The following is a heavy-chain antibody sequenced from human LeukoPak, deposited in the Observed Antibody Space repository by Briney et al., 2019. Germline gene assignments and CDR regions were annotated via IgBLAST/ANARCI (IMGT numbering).Heavy chain of an antibody. V-gene: IGHV3-21*01. J-gene: IGHJ4*02. Sequence: PGGSLRLSCAASGFTFSSYSMNWVRQAPGKGLEWVSSMSSSSSYRYYADSVKGRFTISRDNAKNSLYLQMNSLRAEDTAVYYCARTFDCGGDCYSGGLDYWGQGTLVTVSS. CDR3: ARTFDCGGDCYSGGLDY. CDR1: GFTFSSYS. D-gene: IGHD2-21*02. CDR2: MSSSSSYR.